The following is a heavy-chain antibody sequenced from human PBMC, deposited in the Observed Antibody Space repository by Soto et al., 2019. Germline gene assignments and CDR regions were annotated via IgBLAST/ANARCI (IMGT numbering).Heavy chain of an antibody. V-gene: IGHV4-59*01. CDR2: IYYSGST. J-gene: IGHJ4*02. Sequence: PSETLSLTCTVSGGSISSYYWSWIRQPPGKGLEWIGYIYYSGSTNYNPSLKSRVTISVDTSKNQFSLKLSSVTAAVTAVYYCARIASLRYLDWLLHPIFDDCGQRTLVTVSS. D-gene: IGHD3-9*01. CDR3: ARIASLRYLDWLLHPIFDD. CDR1: GGSISSYY.